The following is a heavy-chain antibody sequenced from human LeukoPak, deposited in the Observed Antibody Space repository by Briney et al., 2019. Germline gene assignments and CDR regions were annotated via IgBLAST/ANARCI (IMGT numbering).Heavy chain of an antibody. CDR1: GYTFTSYG. CDR2: ISAYNGNT. J-gene: IGHJ5*02. CDR3: ARYCSSTSCPGPFRYWFDP. D-gene: IGHD2-2*01. Sequence: ASVKVSCKASGYTFTSYGISWVRQAPGQGFEWMGWISAYNGNTNYAQKLQGRVTMTTDTSTSTAYMELRSLRSDDTAVYYCARYCSSTSCPGPFRYWFDPWGQGTLVTVSS. V-gene: IGHV1-18*01.